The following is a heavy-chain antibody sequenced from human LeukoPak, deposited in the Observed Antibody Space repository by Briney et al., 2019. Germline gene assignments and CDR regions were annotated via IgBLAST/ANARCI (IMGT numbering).Heavy chain of an antibody. Sequence: SETLSLTCTVSGGSISSYYWSWIRQPPGKGLEWIGYISYSGSTNYNPSLKSRVTISVDTSKKQFSLKLSSVTAADTAVYYCARSQAAMVFDYWGQGTLVTVSS. J-gene: IGHJ4*02. CDR1: GGSISSYY. CDR2: ISYSGST. V-gene: IGHV4-59*01. D-gene: IGHD5-18*01. CDR3: ARSQAAMVFDY.